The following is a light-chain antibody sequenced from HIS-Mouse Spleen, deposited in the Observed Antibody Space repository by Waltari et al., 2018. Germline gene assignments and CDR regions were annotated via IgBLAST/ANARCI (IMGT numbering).Light chain of an antibody. Sequence: QSALTQPPSASGSPGQSVTISCTGTSSDVGAYNYVPWYQQHPGKAPKLMIYEVSKRPSGVPDRFSGSKSGNTASLTVSGLQAEDEADYYCSSYAGSNNLEVFGGGTKLTVL. CDR3: SSYAGSNNLEV. V-gene: IGLV2-8*01. CDR2: EVS. J-gene: IGLJ2*01. CDR1: SSDVGAYNY.